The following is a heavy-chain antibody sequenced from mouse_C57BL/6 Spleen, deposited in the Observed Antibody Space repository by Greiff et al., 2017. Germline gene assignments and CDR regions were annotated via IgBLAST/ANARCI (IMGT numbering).Heavy chain of an antibody. D-gene: IGHD2-1*01. CDR2: IYPGDGDT. J-gene: IGHJ2*01. V-gene: IGHV1-82*01. Sequence: QVQPQQSGPELVKPGASVKISCKASGYAFSSSWMNWVKQRPGKGLEWIGRIYPGDGDTNYNGKFKGKATLTADKSSSTAYMQLSSLTSEDSAVYFCARLGYGNYEDYGGQGTTLTVSS. CDR3: ARLGYGNYEDY. CDR1: GYAFSSSW.